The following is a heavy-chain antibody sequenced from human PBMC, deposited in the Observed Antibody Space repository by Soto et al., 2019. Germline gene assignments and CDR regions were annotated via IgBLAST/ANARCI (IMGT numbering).Heavy chain of an antibody. J-gene: IGHJ4*02. Sequence: HPGGSLRLSCSASGFTFSNHGMHWVRQAPGKGLEWVAVIWSNENDKYYARSVKGRFTISRDNSRNTLYLQLDSLRAEDTAVYYCAKAADAYNHGAWWGQGXLVTVSS. CDR1: GFTFSNHG. CDR3: AKAADAYNHGAW. V-gene: IGHV3-33*06. CDR2: IWSNENDK. D-gene: IGHD1-1*01.